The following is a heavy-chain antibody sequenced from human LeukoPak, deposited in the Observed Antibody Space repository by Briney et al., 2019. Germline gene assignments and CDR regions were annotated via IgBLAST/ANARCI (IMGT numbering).Heavy chain of an antibody. CDR1: GGSISSYY. CDR2: IYYSGST. V-gene: IGHV4-59*08. Sequence: SETLSLTCTVSGGSISSYYWSWIRQPPRKGLEWIGYIYYSGSTNYNPSLKSRVTISVDTSKNQFSLKLSSVTAADTAVYYCARRRLVRGVIEDYFDYWGQGTLVTVSS. CDR3: ARRRLVRGVIEDYFDY. D-gene: IGHD3-10*01. J-gene: IGHJ4*02.